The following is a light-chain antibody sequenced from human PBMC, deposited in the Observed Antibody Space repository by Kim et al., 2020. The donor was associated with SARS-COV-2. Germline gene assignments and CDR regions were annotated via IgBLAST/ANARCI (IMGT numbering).Light chain of an antibody. CDR1: SGSVAGYL. Sequence: KTITISSTGSSGSVAGYLVQCHQQRPSSAPTTVIYEDNKPPSVAADRFSGFISSSTTAASLTFSRLTTDDAADYYCQSYISSNAWVFGGGTQLTVL. CDR2: EDN. CDR3: QSYISSNAWV. J-gene: IGLJ3*02. V-gene: IGLV6-57*02.